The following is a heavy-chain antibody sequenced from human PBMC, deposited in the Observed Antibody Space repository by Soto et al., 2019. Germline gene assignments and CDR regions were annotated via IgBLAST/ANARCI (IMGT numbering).Heavy chain of an antibody. V-gene: IGHV4-30-4*01. CDR1: GGSISSGDYY. J-gene: IGHJ4*02. CDR3: AREDASGPSALF. CDR2: IYYSGST. Sequence: PSETLSLTCTVSGGSISSGDYYWSWIRQPPGKGLEWIGYIYYSGSTYYNPSLKSRVTISVDTSKNQFSLKLSSVTAADTAVYYCAREDASGPSALFWGQGTLVTVPQ. D-gene: IGHD5-12*01.